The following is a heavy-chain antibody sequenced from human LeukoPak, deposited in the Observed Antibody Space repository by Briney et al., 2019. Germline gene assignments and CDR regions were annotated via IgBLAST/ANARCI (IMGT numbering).Heavy chain of an antibody. CDR2: MNQDGSEK. D-gene: IGHD3-22*01. Sequence: GGSLRLSCAASGFTFSSYWMSWVRQAPVKALEWVANMNQDGSEKYYLDSVKGRFTISRDNAKSSLYLQMNSLRADDTAVYYCARDRALYDSRRGYYYTEDDYWGQGTLVTVSS. CDR3: ARDRALYDSRRGYYYTEDDY. V-gene: IGHV3-7*01. J-gene: IGHJ4*02. CDR1: GFTFSSYW.